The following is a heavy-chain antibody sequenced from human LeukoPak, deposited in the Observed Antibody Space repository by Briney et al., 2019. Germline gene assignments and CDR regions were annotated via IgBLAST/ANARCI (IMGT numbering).Heavy chain of an antibody. D-gene: IGHD6-19*01. V-gene: IGHV4-4*02. J-gene: IGHJ4*02. CDR2: VYHSGST. Sequence: PSGTLSLTCAVSDGSITISNWWNWVRQPPGKGLEWIGEVYHSGSTNYSPSLKSRVTISMNTSKNQFSLKLTSVTAADTAVYYCARDSAVAGIHYWGQGTLVTVSS. CDR1: DGSITISNW. CDR3: ARDSAVAGIHY.